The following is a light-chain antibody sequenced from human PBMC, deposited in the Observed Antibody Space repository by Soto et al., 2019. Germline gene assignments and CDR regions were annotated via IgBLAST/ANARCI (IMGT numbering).Light chain of an antibody. CDR2: AAS. CDR3: QHYNSYSEA. J-gene: IGKJ1*01. Sequence: DIQMTQSPSSLSASAGDSVTITCRASQSISSYLNWYQQKPGKAPKLLIYAASSLQSGVPSRFSGSGSGTEFTLTISSLQPDDFATYYCQHYNSYSEAFGQGTKVDIK. V-gene: IGKV1-39*01. CDR1: QSISSY.